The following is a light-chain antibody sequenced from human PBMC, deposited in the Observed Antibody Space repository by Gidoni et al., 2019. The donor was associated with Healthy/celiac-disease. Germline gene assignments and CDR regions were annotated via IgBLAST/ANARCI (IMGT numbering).Light chain of an antibody. CDR2: GNS. CDR3: QSYDSSRAHVV. V-gene: IGLV1-40*01. CDR1: SSNIGAGYD. Sequence: QSVLTQPPSVSGAPGQRVTISCTGSSSNIGAGYDVHWYQQRPGTAPKLLIYGNSNRPSGVPDRFSGSKSGTSASLAITGLQAEDEADYYCQSYDSSRAHVVFGGGTKLTVL. J-gene: IGLJ2*01.